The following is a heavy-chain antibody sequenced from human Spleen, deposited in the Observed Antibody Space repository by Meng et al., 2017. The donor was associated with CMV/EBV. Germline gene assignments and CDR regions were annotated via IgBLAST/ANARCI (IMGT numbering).Heavy chain of an antibody. CDR1: GFTFSAHY. V-gene: IGHV3-23*01. CDR3: ASLDAFDI. J-gene: IGHJ3*02. Sequence: GESLKISCAASGFTFSAHYMTWIRQAPGKGLEWVSGITGSGDKTYYADSVKGRCTISRDNSKNTLYLQMNGLRAEDTAVYYCASLDAFDIWGQGTMVTVSS. CDR2: ITGSGDKT.